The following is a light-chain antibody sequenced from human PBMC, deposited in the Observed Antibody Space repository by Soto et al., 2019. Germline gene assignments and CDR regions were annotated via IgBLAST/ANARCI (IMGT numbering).Light chain of an antibody. J-gene: IGKJ1*01. CDR2: RAS. V-gene: IGKV1-5*03. CDR1: QSIGDS. Sequence: DVQMTQSPSSVSASVGDRVTITGRARQSIGDSLAWYQQKPGKGPKVLIHRASTLQSGVPSRFSGSGAGTEFTLTISSLQPDDLGTYCYQQYHTYALTFGQGTKVEIK. CDR3: QQYHTYALT.